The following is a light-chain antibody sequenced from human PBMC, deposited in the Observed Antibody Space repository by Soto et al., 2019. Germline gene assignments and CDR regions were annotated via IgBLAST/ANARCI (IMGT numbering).Light chain of an antibody. V-gene: IGKV3D-15*01. CDR1: QSVSSN. J-gene: IGKJ5*01. Sequence: EIVMTQSPATLSVSPGERATLSCRASQSVSSNLAWYQQKPGQAPRLLIYHASARVTGIPARFSGSGSGTEFTLTISSLQSEDFAVYYCQQYNNWPPFTFGQGTRLEIK. CDR2: HAS. CDR3: QQYNNWPPFT.